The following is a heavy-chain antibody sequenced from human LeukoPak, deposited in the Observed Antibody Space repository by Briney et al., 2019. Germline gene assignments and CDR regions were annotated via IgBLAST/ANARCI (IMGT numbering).Heavy chain of an antibody. Sequence: GKSLRLSCAASGFTFSDYGMHWVRQAPGKGLEWVAAISCDGSNEYFGDSLKGRFTISRDNSKNTLYLQMNRLRVEDTAVYYCVRGEYYSSSGMDVWGQGTTVTVSS. V-gene: IGHV3-30*03. CDR1: GFTFSDYG. D-gene: IGHD3-10*01. J-gene: IGHJ6*02. CDR2: ISCDGSNE. CDR3: VRGEYYSSSGMDV.